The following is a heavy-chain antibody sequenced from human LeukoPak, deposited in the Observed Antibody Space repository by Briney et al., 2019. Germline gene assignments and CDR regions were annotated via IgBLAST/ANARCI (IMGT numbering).Heavy chain of an antibody. V-gene: IGHV3-23*01. D-gene: IGHD3-16*02. CDR2: INNGGENT. Sequence: GGSLRLSCAASGFTFRNYAMSWVRQAPGKGLAWVSSINNGGENTYYEDSVKGRFTISRDNYKNTLYFQMNSPRAEDTAVYFCARVYGGSYHYYYYMDVWGKGITVTVSS. J-gene: IGHJ6*03. CDR3: ARVYGGSYHYYYYMDV. CDR1: GFTFRNYA.